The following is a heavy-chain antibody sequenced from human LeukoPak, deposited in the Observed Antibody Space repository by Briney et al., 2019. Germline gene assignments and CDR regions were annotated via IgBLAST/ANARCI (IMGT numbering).Heavy chain of an antibody. D-gene: IGHD3-3*01. CDR2: IKDDGNEQ. CDR3: ARDPYFDAFDM. J-gene: IGHJ3*02. Sequence: TGGSLRLSCVASGFIFSSYWMSWVRQAPGKGLEWVANIKDDGNEQYYVGSVRGRFTIFRDNAKNSLYLQMNSLRVEDTAMYYCARDPYFDAFDMWGQGTMVTVSS. V-gene: IGHV3-7*01. CDR1: GFIFSSYW.